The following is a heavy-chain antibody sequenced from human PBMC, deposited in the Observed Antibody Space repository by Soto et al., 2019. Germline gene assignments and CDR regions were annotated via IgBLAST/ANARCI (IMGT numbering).Heavy chain of an antibody. CDR3: ARGYCSGGSCSNWFDP. J-gene: IGHJ5*02. CDR2: IYYSGST. V-gene: IGHV4-30-4*01. Sequence: PSETLSLTCTVSGGSISSGDYYWSWIRQPPGKGLEWIGYIYYSGSTYYNPSLKSRVTISVDTSKNQFSLKLSSVTAADTAVYYCARGYCSGGSCSNWFDPWGQGTLVTVSS. CDR1: GGSISSGDYY. D-gene: IGHD2-15*01.